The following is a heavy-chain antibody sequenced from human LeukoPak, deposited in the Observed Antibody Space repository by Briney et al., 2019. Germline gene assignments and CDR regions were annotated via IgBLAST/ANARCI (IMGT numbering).Heavy chain of an antibody. CDR1: GFTFSSYE. CDR3: ARQITAGLLQH. CDR2: ISSSGSTI. Sequence: PGGSLRLSCAASGFTFSSYEMNWVRQAPGKGLEWVSYISSSGSTIYYADSVKGRFTISRDNAKNSLYLQMNSLRAEDTAVYYCARQITAGLLQHWGQGTLVTVSS. D-gene: IGHD3-16*01. V-gene: IGHV3-48*03. J-gene: IGHJ1*01.